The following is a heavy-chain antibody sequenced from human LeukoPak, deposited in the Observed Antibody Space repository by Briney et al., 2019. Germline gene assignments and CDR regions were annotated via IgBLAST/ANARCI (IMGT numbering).Heavy chain of an antibody. CDR1: GCTVRNEC. CDR3: ARIRDGYNDAYDI. CDR2: INPSDGST. J-gene: IGHJ3*02. V-gene: IGHV1-46*01. Sequence: GALKVASKAAGCTVRNECIYWVPQSPGQGLEWIAIINPSDGSTTNSQKFQGRVTMTRDTSTSTVYMELSGLRSEDTALYYCARIRDGYNDAYDIWGQGTMVTVSS. D-gene: IGHD5-24*01.